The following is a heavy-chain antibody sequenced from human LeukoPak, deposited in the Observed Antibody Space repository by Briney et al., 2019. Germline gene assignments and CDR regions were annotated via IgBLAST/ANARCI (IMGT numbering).Heavy chain of an antibody. CDR2: ISAYNGNT. D-gene: IGHD4/OR15-4a*01. CDR1: GGTFSSYD. V-gene: IGHV1-18*01. J-gene: IGHJ6*02. CDR3: ARVPLTDPWALYYYYGMDV. Sequence: ASVKVSCKASGGTFSSYDFSWVRQAPGQGLEWMGWISAYNGNTNYAQKLQGRVTMTTDTSTSTAYMELRSLRSDDTAVYYCARVPLTDPWALYYYYGMDVWGQGTTVTVSS.